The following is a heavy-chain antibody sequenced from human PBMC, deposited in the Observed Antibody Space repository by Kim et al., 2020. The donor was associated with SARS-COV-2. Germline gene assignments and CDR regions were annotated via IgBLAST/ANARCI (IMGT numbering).Heavy chain of an antibody. Sequence: GGSLRLSCAASGFTFSSYSMNWVRQAPGKGLEWVSSISSSSSYIYYADSVKGRFTISRDNAKNSLYLQMNSLRAEDTAVYYCARNDEGQWLGDPFDYWGQGTLGTVSS. J-gene: IGHJ4*02. CDR3: ARNDEGQWLGDPFDY. V-gene: IGHV3-21*01. CDR1: GFTFSSYS. D-gene: IGHD6-19*01. CDR2: ISSSSSYI.